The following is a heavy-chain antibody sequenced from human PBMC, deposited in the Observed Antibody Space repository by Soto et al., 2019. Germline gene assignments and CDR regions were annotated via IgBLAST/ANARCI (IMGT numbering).Heavy chain of an antibody. CDR1: GFTFTSSA. D-gene: IGHD3-3*01. J-gene: IGHJ6*02. CDR3: AADPTIYSITIFGVAPGYYGMDV. V-gene: IGHV1-58*01. CDR2: IVVGSGNT. Sequence: GASVKVSCKASGFTFTSSAVQWVRQARGQRLEWIGWIVVGSGNTNYAQKFQERVTITRDMSTSTAYMELSSLRSEDTAVYYCAADPTIYSITIFGVAPGYYGMDVWGQGTTVTAP.